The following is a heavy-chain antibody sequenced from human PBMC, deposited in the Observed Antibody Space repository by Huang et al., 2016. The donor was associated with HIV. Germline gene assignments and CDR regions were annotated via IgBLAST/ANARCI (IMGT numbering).Heavy chain of an antibody. CDR2: IYYRGSP. CDR3: ARRQGSGYYFYFDY. V-gene: IGHV4-39*01. Sequence: QLQLQESGPGLVKPSDTLSLNCTISGGSIKSRNYYWGWVRQAPGKGLEWIGDIYYRGSPYYTPSPRSRVSLSVDTSKNQVTLKVNAVIAADTAVYYCARRQGSGYYFYFDYWGRGIPVTVSA. D-gene: IGHD3-22*01. J-gene: IGHJ4*02. CDR1: GGSIKSRNYY.